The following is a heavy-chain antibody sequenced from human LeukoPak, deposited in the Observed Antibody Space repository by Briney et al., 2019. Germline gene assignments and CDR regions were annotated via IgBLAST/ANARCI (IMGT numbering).Heavy chain of an antibody. Sequence: PGGSLRLSCAASGFTFSSYAMSWVRQAPGKGLEWVSAISGSGDSTQYADSVKDRFTISRDNSKNTLYLQMNSLRAEDTAVYYCARDGNQRALQVWGQGTLVTVSS. V-gene: IGHV3-23*01. CDR2: ISGSGDST. CDR3: ARDGNQRALQV. D-gene: IGHD2-2*01. J-gene: IGHJ1*01. CDR1: GFTFSSYA.